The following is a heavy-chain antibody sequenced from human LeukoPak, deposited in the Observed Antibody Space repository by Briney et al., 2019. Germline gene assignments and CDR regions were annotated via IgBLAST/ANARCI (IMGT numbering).Heavy chain of an antibody. D-gene: IGHD6-13*01. J-gene: IGHJ4*02. V-gene: IGHV4-59*01. CDR3: ARAAAKDYFDY. CDR2: IYYSGST. CDR1: GGSISSYY. Sequence: PSETLSLTCTVSGGSISSYYWIWIRQPPGKGLEWIGYIYYSGSTNYNPSLKSRVTISVDTSKNQFSLKLNSVTAAVTAVYYCARAAAKDYFDYWGQGTLVTVSS.